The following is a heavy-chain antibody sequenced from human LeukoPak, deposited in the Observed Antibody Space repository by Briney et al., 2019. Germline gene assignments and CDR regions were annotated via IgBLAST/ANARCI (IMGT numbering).Heavy chain of an antibody. Sequence: PSETLSLTCTVSGYSISSGTYYWSWIRQPPGKGLEWIGEINHSGSTNYNPSLKSRVTISVDTSKNQFSLKLSSVTAADTAVYYCARVAPMYYYDSSGWLDYWGQGTLVTVSS. J-gene: IGHJ4*02. CDR2: INHSGST. D-gene: IGHD3-22*01. V-gene: IGHV4-39*07. CDR1: GYSISSGTYY. CDR3: ARVAPMYYYDSSGWLDY.